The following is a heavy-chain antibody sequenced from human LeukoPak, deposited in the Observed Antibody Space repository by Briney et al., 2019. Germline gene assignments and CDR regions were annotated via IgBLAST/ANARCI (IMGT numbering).Heavy chain of an antibody. Sequence: ASVKVSCKASGYTFTSYGISWVRQAPGQGLEWMGRIIPIFGTANYAQKFQGRVTITTDESTSTAYMELSSLRSEDTAVYYCARGGSGWYDYWGQGTLVTVSS. V-gene: IGHV1-69*05. CDR1: GYTFTSYG. CDR3: ARGGSGWYDY. J-gene: IGHJ4*02. CDR2: IIPIFGTA. D-gene: IGHD6-19*01.